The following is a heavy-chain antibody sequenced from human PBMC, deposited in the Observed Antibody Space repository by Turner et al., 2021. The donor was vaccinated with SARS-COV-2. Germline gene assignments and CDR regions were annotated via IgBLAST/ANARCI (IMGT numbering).Heavy chain of an antibody. CDR2: ICPSEIS. CDR1: CASINSCY. V-gene: IGHV4-4*07. Sequence: QVQLQESGPGLVKSSETLSLTCTVSCASINSCYWSWIRQPAGKGLEWMGRICPSEISNYNPSLKRRVTMSVDTAKNQLSRQLRSVTAADTAVYYCARDVTRNKGSHPVRWFDPWGQGTLVTVSS. J-gene: IGHJ5*02. CDR3: ARDVTRNKGSHPVRWFDP. D-gene: IGHD4-4*01.